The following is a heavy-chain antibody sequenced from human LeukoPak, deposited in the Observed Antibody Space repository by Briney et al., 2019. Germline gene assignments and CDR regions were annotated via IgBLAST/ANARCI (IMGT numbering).Heavy chain of an antibody. D-gene: IGHD3-22*01. CDR3: AKESNYYDSSGYYNY. J-gene: IGHJ4*02. CDR2: ISGSGGST. Sequence: GGSLRPSCAASGFTFSSYAMSWVRQAPGKGLEWVSAISGSGGSTYYADSVKGRFTISRDNSKNTLYLQMNSLRAEDTAVYYCAKESNYYDSSGYYNYWGQGTLVTVSS. CDR1: GFTFSSYA. V-gene: IGHV3-23*01.